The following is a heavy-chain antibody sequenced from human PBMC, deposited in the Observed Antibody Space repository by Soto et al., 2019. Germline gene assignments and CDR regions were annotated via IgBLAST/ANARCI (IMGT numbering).Heavy chain of an antibody. CDR3: ARDTGSYYDFWSGYYTGFDY. V-gene: IGHV1-18*01. Sequence: ASVKVSCKASGYTFTSYGISWVRQAPGQGLEWMGWISAYNGNTNYAQKLQGRVTMTTDTSTSTAYMELRGLRSDDTAVYYCARDTGSYYDFWSGYYTGFDYWGQGTLVTVSS. D-gene: IGHD3-3*01. J-gene: IGHJ4*02. CDR2: ISAYNGNT. CDR1: GYTFTSYG.